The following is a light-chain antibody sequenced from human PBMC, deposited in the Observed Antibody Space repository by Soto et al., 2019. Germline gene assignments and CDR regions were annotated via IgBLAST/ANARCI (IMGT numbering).Light chain of an antibody. J-gene: IGLJ2*01. Sequence: QSALTQPASVSGSPGQSITISCTGTSSDVGGYNYVSWYQQHPGKAPKLMIYAVSNRPSGVSNRFSGSKSGNTASLTISGLQAHDEADYYCSSYTSSSTLLFGGGTKLTVL. CDR1: SSDVGGYNY. CDR3: SSYTSSSTLL. CDR2: AVS. V-gene: IGLV2-14*01.